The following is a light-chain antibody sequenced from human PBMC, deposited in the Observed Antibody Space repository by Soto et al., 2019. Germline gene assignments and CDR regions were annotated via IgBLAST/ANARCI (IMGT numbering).Light chain of an antibody. CDR1: SSDVG. CDR2: EGS. CDR3: CSYAGSSSVL. Sequence: QSALTQPASVSGSPGQSITISCTGTSSDVGVSWYQQHPDKAPKVIIYEGSKRPSGVSNRFSGLNSGNTASLVISGLQAEDEADYYCCSYAGSSSVLFGGGTKLTVL. V-gene: IGLV2-23*01. J-gene: IGLJ2*01.